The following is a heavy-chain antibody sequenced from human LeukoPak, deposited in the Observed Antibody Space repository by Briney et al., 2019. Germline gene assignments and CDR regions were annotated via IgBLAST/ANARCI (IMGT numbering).Heavy chain of an antibody. CDR1: GLTFSSYE. D-gene: IGHD6-19*01. CDR2: ISSSGSTI. Sequence: PGGSLRLSCAASGLTFSSYEMNWVRQAPGKGLEWVSYISSSGSTIYYADSVKGRFTISRDNAKNSLYLQMNSLRAEDTAVYYCARNLYSSGWYVGGVDYWGQGTLVTVSS. J-gene: IGHJ4*02. CDR3: ARNLYSSGWYVGGVDY. V-gene: IGHV3-48*03.